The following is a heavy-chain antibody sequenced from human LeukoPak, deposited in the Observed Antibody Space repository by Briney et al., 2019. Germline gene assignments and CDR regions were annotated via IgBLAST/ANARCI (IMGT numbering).Heavy chain of an antibody. CDR3: ASMADPPVFTIAAYFDY. CDR2: IKQDGSEK. J-gene: IGHJ4*02. D-gene: IGHD6-13*01. CDR1: GFTFSSYW. Sequence: PGGSLRLSCAASGFTFSSYWMSWVRQAPGKGLEWVANIKQDGSEKYYVDSVKGRFTISRDNAKNSLYLQMNSLRAEDTAVYYCASMADPPVFTIAAYFDYWGQGTLVTVSS. V-gene: IGHV3-7*01.